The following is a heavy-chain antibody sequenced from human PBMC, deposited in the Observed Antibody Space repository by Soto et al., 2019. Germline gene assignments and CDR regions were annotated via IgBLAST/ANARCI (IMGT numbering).Heavy chain of an antibody. CDR1: GYTFTSYG. Sequence: ASVKVSCKASGYTFTSYGISWVRQAPGQGLEWMGWINTYNGNTNYAQNLQGRVTMTTDTSTSTAYMELRSLRSDDTAVYYCARDRGYCSGGSCSSDWFDPWGQGTLVTSPQ. D-gene: IGHD2-15*01. V-gene: IGHV1-18*01. CDR2: INTYNGNT. J-gene: IGHJ5*02. CDR3: ARDRGYCSGGSCSSDWFDP.